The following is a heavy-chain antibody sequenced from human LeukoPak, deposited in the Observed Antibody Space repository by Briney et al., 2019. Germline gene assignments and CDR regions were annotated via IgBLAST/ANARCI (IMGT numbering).Heavy chain of an antibody. D-gene: IGHD3-22*01. V-gene: IGHV5-51*01. CDR1: GYNFTSYW. CDR2: IYPGDSDT. Sequence: GESLKIYCKCSGYNFTSYWIGWVRQMPGKGLEWMGMIYPGDSDTRYSPSFQGQVTISADKSISTAYLQWSSLKASDTAVYYRARHVYDSSGYYPGAFDIWGQGTMVTVSS. CDR3: ARHVYDSSGYYPGAFDI. J-gene: IGHJ3*02.